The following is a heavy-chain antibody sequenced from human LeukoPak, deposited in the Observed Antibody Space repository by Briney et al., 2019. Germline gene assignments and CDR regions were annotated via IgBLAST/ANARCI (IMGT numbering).Heavy chain of an antibody. D-gene: IGHD3-10*01. CDR1: GYTFTGYY. J-gene: IGHJ5*02. V-gene: IGHV1-2*02. CDR3: ARDNQVLLKTHGFDP. CDR2: INPNSGGT. Sequence: ASVKVSCKASGYTFTGYYMHWVRQAPGQGLEWMGWINPNSGGTYYAQKFQGRVTMTSDTSISTAYMELSRLRSDNTAVYYCARDNQVLLKTHGFDPWGQGTLVTVSS.